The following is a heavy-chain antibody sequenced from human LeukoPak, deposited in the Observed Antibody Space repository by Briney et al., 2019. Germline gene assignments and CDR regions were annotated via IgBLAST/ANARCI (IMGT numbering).Heavy chain of an antibody. CDR1: GIXLSTYW. J-gene: IGHJ3*02. V-gene: IGHV3-7*05. Sequence: PGGSLRLSCAGSGIXLSTYWISWIRQAPGKGLEWVGNIKQDGSEKYFVDSLRGRFTISRDNAKNSLFLQMNSLRAEDTAVYYCARDQGAFDMWGQGTMVTVSS. CDR3: ARDQGAFDM. CDR2: IKQDGSEK.